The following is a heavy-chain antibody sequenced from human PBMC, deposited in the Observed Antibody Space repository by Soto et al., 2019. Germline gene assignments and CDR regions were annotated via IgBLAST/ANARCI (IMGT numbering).Heavy chain of an antibody. CDR3: AREEKRNQKKVDVLVNWFDP. Sequence: SETLSLTCTVSGGSISSYYWSWIRQPPGKGLEWIGYIYYSGSTNYNPSLKSRVTISVDTSKNQFSLKLSSVTAADTAVYYCAREEKRNQKKVDVLVNWFDPWGQGTLVTVSS. CDR1: GGSISSYY. D-gene: IGHD2-15*01. J-gene: IGHJ5*02. V-gene: IGHV4-59*01. CDR2: IYYSGST.